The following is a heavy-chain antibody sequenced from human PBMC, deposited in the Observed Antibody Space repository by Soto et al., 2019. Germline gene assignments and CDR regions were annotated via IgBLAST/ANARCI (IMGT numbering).Heavy chain of an antibody. CDR3: ARDDYHDSSGYYYPFDY. J-gene: IGHJ4*02. CDR1: GFTVRSNY. CDR2: IYSGGST. Sequence: GGSLRLSCAASGFTVRSNYMSWVRQAPGKGLEWVSVIYSGGSTYYADSVKGRFTISRHNSKNTLYLQMNSLRAEDTAVYYCARDDYHDSSGYYYPFDYWGQGTLVTVSS. V-gene: IGHV3-53*04. D-gene: IGHD3-22*01.